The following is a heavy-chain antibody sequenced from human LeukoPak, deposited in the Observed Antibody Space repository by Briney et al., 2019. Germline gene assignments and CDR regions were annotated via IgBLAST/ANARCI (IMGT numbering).Heavy chain of an antibody. CDR2: ISSSSSTI. CDR1: GFTFSSYS. J-gene: IGHJ4*02. Sequence: GGSLRLSCAASGFTFSSYSMNWVRQAPGKGLEGVSYISSSSSTIYYADSVKGRFTISRDNAKNSLYLQMNSLRAEDTAVYYCARESSVDTAYGWGQGTLVTVSS. CDR3: ARESSVDTAYG. V-gene: IGHV3-48*04. D-gene: IGHD5-18*01.